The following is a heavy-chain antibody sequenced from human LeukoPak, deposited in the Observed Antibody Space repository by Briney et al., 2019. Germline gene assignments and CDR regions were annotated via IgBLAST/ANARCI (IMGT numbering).Heavy chain of an antibody. CDR3: ARGWFADFGVVIYRLGVDV. D-gene: IGHD3-3*01. J-gene: IGHJ6*02. Sequence: GGSLRLSCAASGFTFSSYSMNWVRQAPGKGLEWVSSISSGSSYIYYADSVKGRFTISRDNAKNSLYLQMNSLRAEDTAVYYCARGWFADFGVVIYRLGVDVWGQGTTVTVSS. V-gene: IGHV3-21*01. CDR2: ISSGSSYI. CDR1: GFTFSSYS.